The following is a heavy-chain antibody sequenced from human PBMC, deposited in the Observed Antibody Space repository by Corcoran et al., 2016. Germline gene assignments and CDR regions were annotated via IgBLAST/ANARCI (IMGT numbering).Heavy chain of an antibody. CDR3: VRDIAARRGDY. V-gene: IGHV3-33*01. CDR1: GFTFRSDG. CDR2: IYYDGNKK. J-gene: IGHJ4*02. Sequence: QVQLVESGGGVVQPGRSLRLSCAASGFTFRSDGMHWVRQAPGEGLEWVAVIYYDGNKKYYADSVKGRFTISRDNSKNTLYLQMNSRRAEDTAVYYCVRDIAARRGDYWGQGTLVTVSS. D-gene: IGHD6-6*01.